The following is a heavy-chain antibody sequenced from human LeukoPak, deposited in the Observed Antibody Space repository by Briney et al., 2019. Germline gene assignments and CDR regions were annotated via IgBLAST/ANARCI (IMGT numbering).Heavy chain of an antibody. CDR1: GGSINSYY. Sequence: SETLSLTCTVSGGSINSYYWNWIRQPPGKGLEWIGYIYYSGSTNYNPSLKSRVTISVDTSKNQFSLKLTSVTAADTAVYYCARTSPYSSGWYGQYYWGQGTLVTVSS. D-gene: IGHD6-19*01. V-gene: IGHV4-59*08. CDR2: IYYSGST. CDR3: ARTSPYSSGWYGQYY. J-gene: IGHJ4*02.